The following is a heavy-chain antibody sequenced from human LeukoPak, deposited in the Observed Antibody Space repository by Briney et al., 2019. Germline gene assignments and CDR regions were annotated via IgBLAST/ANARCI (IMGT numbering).Heavy chain of an antibody. V-gene: IGHV3-23*01. J-gene: IGHJ4*02. CDR2: ISGSGDST. CDR1: GFTFSSYA. CDR3: AKGSYSTEGY. Sequence: GGSLRLSCAASGFTFSSYAMTWVRQAPGKGLEWVSAISGSGDSTYYADSVKGRFTISRDNSKNTLYLQMNSLRAEDTAVYYCAKGSYSTEGYWGQGTLVSVSS. D-gene: IGHD6-13*01.